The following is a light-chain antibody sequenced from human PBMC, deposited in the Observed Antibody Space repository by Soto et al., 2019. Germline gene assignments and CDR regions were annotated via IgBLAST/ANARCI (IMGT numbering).Light chain of an antibody. CDR3: PQYHNSPRA. CDR2: GSS. V-gene: IGKV3-15*01. J-gene: IGKJ1*01. Sequence: EILMTQSPATLSVSPGERVTLSCRASQTISSNLAWYQQKPGQAPRLLIYGSSIRATGISARFSGSGSGTEFTLTISSLQSEDLAVYYCPQYHNSPRAFGQGTKV. CDR1: QTISSN.